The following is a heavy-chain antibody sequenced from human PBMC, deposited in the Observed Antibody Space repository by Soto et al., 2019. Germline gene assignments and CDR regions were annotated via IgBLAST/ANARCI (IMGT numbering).Heavy chain of an antibody. V-gene: IGHV1-69*01. CDR1: GGTFSTHA. Sequence: QVQLAQSGAEVKKPGSSVKVSCKASGGTFSTHAIIWVRQAPGQGLAWMGGIIPDSGTTYLAQKFQDRVILSADDLRSTATMELNSLRSDDTAVYYCARGYCSGGNCYSGMDVWGQGTTVTVSS. CDR3: ARGYCSGGNCYSGMDV. CDR2: IIPDSGTT. J-gene: IGHJ6*01. D-gene: IGHD2-15*01.